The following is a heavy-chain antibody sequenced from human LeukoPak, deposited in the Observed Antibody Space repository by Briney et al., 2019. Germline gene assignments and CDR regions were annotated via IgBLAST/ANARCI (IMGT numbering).Heavy chain of an antibody. CDR3: ARVAGTTPSAPFDY. D-gene: IGHD1-1*01. Sequence: SETLSLTCTVSGGSISSYYWSWIRQPPGKGLEWIGYIYTSGSTNYNPSLKSRVTISVDRSKNQFSLKLSSVTAADTAVYYCARVAGTTPSAPFDYWGQGTLVTVSS. J-gene: IGHJ4*02. V-gene: IGHV4-4*09. CDR1: GGSISSYY. CDR2: IYTSGST.